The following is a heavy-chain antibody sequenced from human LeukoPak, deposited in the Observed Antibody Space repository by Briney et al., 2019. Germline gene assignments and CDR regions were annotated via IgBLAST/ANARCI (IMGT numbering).Heavy chain of an antibody. CDR3: ARRRRYCSSTSCYFDY. D-gene: IGHD2-2*01. V-gene: IGHV3-48*03. J-gene: IGHJ4*02. Sequence: PGGSLRLSCAASGFTFDTYEMNWVRQAPGKGLEWVSYISSSGSTIYYANSVKGRFTISRDNAKNSLYLQMNSLRAEDTAVYYCARRRRYCSSTSCYFDYWGQGTLVTVSS. CDR2: ISSSGSTI. CDR1: GFTFDTYE.